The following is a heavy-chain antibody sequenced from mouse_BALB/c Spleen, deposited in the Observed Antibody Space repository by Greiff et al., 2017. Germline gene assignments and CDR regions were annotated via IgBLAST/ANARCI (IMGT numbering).Heavy chain of an antibody. CDR1: GYSITSGYY. CDR3: ARRDYGNYGAWFAY. V-gene: IGHV3-6*02. J-gene: IGHJ3*01. CDR2: ISYDGSN. Sequence: EVQLQESGPGLVKPSQSLSLTCSVTGYSITSGYYWNWIRQFPGNKLEWMGYISYDGSNNYNPSLKNRISITRDTSKNQFFLKLNSVTTEDTATYYCARRDYGNYGAWFAYWGQGTLVTVSA. D-gene: IGHD2-1*01.